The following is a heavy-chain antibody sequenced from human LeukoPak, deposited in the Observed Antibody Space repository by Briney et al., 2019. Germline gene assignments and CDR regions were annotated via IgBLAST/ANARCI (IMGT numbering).Heavy chain of an antibody. Sequence: ASVKVSCKASGYTFTSYGISWVRQAPGQGPEWMGWISAYNGNTNYAQKLQGRVTMTTDTSTSTAYMELRSLRSDDTAVYYCARFLADVDVVVVAAAKGYGMDVWGQGTTVTVSS. D-gene: IGHD2-15*01. CDR3: ARFLADVDVVVVAAAKGYGMDV. J-gene: IGHJ6*02. CDR1: GYTFTSYG. CDR2: ISAYNGNT. V-gene: IGHV1-18*01.